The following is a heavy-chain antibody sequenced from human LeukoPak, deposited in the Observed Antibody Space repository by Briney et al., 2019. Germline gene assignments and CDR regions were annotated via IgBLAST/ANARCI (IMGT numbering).Heavy chain of an antibody. D-gene: IGHD3-9*01. CDR3: AREHYDILTGYYRYFDY. CDR2: INHSGST. J-gene: IGHJ4*02. V-gene: IGHV4-34*01. CDR1: GGSFSGYY. Sequence: SETLSLTCAVYGGSFSGYYWSWIRQPPGKGLEWIGEINHSGSTNYNPPLKSRVTISVDTSKNQFSLKLSSVTAADTAVYYCAREHYDILTGYYRYFDYWGQGTLVTVSS.